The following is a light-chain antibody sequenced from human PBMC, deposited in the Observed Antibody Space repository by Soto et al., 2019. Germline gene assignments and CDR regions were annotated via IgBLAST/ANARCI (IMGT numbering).Light chain of an antibody. CDR2: KAS. Sequence: DIQMTQSPSTLSASVGDRVTITCRASQSISSWLAWYQQKPGKAPKLLIHKASILKTGVPSRFSGSGSGTEFNLTISSLQPDDFATYYCQQYNSYSGTFGQGTKVEIK. CDR3: QQYNSYSGT. CDR1: QSISSW. V-gene: IGKV1-5*03. J-gene: IGKJ1*01.